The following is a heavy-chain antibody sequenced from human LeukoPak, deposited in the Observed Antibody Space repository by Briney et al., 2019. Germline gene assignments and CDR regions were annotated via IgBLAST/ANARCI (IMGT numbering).Heavy chain of an antibody. CDR3: ARESGPGSSSRHVIDI. Sequence: GGSLRLSCAASGFTFSSYWMSWVRQAPGKGLEWVANIKQDGSEKYYVDSVKGRFTISRDNAKNSLYLQMNSLRAEDTAVYYCARESGPGSSSRHVIDIWGQGTMVTVSS. CDR1: GFTFSSYW. D-gene: IGHD6-13*01. V-gene: IGHV3-7*01. J-gene: IGHJ3*02. CDR2: IKQDGSEK.